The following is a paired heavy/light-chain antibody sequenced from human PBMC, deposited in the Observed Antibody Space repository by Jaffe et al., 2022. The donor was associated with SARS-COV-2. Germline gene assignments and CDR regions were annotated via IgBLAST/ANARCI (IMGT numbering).Heavy chain of an antibody. D-gene: IGHD2-2*01. CDR1: EFTFSTYA. CDR2: ISGDGGHGGT. Sequence: EVQLLASGGGLVQPGGSLRLSCAASEFTFSTYAMSWVRQAPGKRLEWVSAISGDGGHGGTYYADSVKGRFTISRDNSKSMLFLQMNLLRAEDTAVYYCAKGAAGFCSNTRCYSLDVWGLGTTVTVSS. J-gene: IGHJ6*02. CDR3: AKGAAGFCSNTRCYSLDV. V-gene: IGHV3-23*01.
Light chain of an antibody. CDR1: QSVSSRY. Sequence: EIVLTQSPGTLSLSPGERVTLSCRASQSVSSRYLAWYQQKPGQAPRLLIYGASSRATGIPDRFSGSGSGTDFTLTISRLEPEDCAVYYCQQYDYLITFGQGTRLEI. CDR2: GAS. CDR3: QQYDYLIT. V-gene: IGKV3-20*01. J-gene: IGKJ5*01.